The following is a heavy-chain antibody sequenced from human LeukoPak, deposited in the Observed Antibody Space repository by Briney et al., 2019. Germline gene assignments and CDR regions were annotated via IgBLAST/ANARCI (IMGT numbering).Heavy chain of an antibody. V-gene: IGHV4-34*01. Sequence: SETLSLTCAVYGGSLSGYYWSWIRQPPGKGLEWIGEINHSGSTNYNPSLKSRVTISVDTSKNQFSLKLSSVTAADTAVYYCASAPYYDFWSGYKWIDYWGQGTLVTVSS. CDR1: GGSLSGYY. CDR2: INHSGST. D-gene: IGHD3-3*01. CDR3: ASAPYYDFWSGYKWIDY. J-gene: IGHJ4*02.